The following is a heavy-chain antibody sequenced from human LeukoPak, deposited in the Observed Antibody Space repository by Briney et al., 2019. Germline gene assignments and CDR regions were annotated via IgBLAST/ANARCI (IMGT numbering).Heavy chain of an antibody. CDR3: AKGGGYEAQYYYYYLDV. Sequence: PGGSLRLSCAVSGFTFSTYSMNWVRQAPGKGRDWISFISGSSSTIYYADSVKGRFTVSRDNSKNTLYLQMKSLRAEDTAVYYCAKGGGYEAQYYYYYLDVWGKGTTVTISS. V-gene: IGHV3-48*01. D-gene: IGHD5-12*01. J-gene: IGHJ6*03. CDR1: GFTFSTYS. CDR2: ISGSSSTI.